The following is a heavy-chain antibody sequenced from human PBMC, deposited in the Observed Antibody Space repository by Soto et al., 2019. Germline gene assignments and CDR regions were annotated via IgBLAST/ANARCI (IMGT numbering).Heavy chain of an antibody. CDR2: IYWDDDK. CDR1: GFSLSTSGVG. D-gene: IGHD2-15*01. V-gene: IGHV2-5*02. J-gene: IGHJ4*02. Sequence: QITLKESGPTLVKPTQTLTLTCTFSGFSLSTSGVGVGWIRQPPGKALEWLALIYWDDDKRYSPSLKSRLTITKDTSKNQVVLTMTNMDAVDTATYYCARVVAATSCFDYWGQGTLVTVSS. CDR3: ARVVAATSCFDY.